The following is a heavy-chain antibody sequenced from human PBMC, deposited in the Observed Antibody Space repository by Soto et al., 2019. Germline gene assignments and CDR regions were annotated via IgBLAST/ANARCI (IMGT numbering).Heavy chain of an antibody. Sequence: GESLKISCQSSGYTFSNFWIGWVRQLPGKGLEWMGIIYPGDHETRYSPSFHGKVTISADRSINTAYLQWNSLEASDTAFYFCARSPRSSTYYHYFSVWGRGTLVTVSS. CDR3: ARSPRSSTYYHYFSV. V-gene: IGHV5-51*01. D-gene: IGHD6-13*01. J-gene: IGHJ2*01. CDR1: GYTFSNFW. CDR2: IYPGDHET.